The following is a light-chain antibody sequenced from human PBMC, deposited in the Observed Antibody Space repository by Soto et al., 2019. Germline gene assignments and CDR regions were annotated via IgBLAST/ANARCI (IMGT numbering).Light chain of an antibody. V-gene: IGKV3-20*01. CDR1: QSVSSSSY. J-gene: IGKJ2*01. CDR2: GAS. CDR3: RQYGSSPSYT. Sequence: EIGLTQSPGTLSLSPGERATLSCRASQSVSSSSYLAWYQQKPGQAPRLLIYGASSRATGIPDRFSGSGSATDFNLTISRLEPEDFGVYYCRQYGSSPSYTFGQGTKLES.